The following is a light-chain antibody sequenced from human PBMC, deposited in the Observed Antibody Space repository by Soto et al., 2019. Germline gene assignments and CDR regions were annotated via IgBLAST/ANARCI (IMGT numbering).Light chain of an antibody. J-gene: IGKJ3*01. Sequence: EIVLSQSPGTLSVSPGERATLSCRASQSLSTYSLAWYQQKPGQTPRLLIYAASTRDTDIPDRFNGSGSGTAFTLTISRLEPEDFALYYCQQYEASHLTFGPGTKVHVK. CDR2: AAS. V-gene: IGKV3-20*01. CDR1: QSLSTYS. CDR3: QQYEASHLT.